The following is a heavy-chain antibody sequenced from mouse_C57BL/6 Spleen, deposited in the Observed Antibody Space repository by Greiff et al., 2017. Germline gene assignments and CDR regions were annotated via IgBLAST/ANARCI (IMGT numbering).Heavy chain of an antibody. CDR3: AREVSYYFDC. CDR1: GYAFTNYL. J-gene: IGHJ2*01. Sequence: QVQLKQSGAELVRPGTSVKVSCKASGYAFTNYLIEWVKQRPGQGLEWIGVINPGSGGTNYNEKFKGKATLTADKSSSTAYMQLSSLTSEDSAVYFCAREVSYYFDCWGQGTTLTVSS. CDR2: INPGSGGT. D-gene: IGHD2-14*01. V-gene: IGHV1-54*01.